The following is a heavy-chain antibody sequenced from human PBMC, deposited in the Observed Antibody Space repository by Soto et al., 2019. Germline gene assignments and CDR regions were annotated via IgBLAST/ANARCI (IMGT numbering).Heavy chain of an antibody. Sequence: GGSLRLSCTASGFTFSTYAMTWVRLLPGKGLEWVSTVTGSGMTFYIDSVRGRFTISRDNSKNKLHLQMNRLRAEDTAKYYCAKHRDCSASSCPTGHWFDSWGQGTLVTVSS. J-gene: IGHJ5*01. V-gene: IGHV3-23*01. D-gene: IGHD2-15*01. CDR3: AKHRDCSASSCPTGHWFDS. CDR1: GFTFSTYA. CDR2: VTGSGMT.